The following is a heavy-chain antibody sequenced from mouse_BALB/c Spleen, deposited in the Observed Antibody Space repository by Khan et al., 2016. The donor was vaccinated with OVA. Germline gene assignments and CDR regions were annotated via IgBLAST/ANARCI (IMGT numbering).Heavy chain of an antibody. D-gene: IGHD1-3*01. CDR1: GFTFSTYG. CDR2: ISTGSHYT. CDR3: ERRARKCHREGFAY. V-gene: IGHV5-6*01. J-gene: IGHJ3*01. Sequence: EMELVESGGDLVKPGGSLKLSCEASGFTFSTYGMSWVRQTPDLRLEWVATISTGSHYTYYPHSLKGRFTFSTDNSNNTAYLQMSSLKSEDTAKYACERRARKCHREGFAYWGQGTLVTVSA.